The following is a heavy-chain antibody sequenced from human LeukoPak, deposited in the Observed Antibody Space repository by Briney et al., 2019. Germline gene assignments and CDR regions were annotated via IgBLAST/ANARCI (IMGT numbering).Heavy chain of an antibody. CDR2: FYRNSGGT. CDR1: GYTFTGYY. CDR3: ATSTYYYDSSGYYYTDAFDI. J-gene: IGHJ3*02. V-gene: IGHV1-2*06. D-gene: IGHD3-22*01. Sequence: ASVKVSCKASGYTFTGYYMHWVRQAPGQGLERMGRFYRNSGGTNYAQKFQGRVTMTRDRSISTAYMELSRLRSDDTAVYYCATSTYYYDSSGYYYTDAFDIWGQGTMVTVSS.